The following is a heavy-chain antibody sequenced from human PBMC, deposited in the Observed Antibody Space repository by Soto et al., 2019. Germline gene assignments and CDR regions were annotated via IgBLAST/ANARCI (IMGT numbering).Heavy chain of an antibody. V-gene: IGHV1-8*01. J-gene: IGHJ6*02. CDR3: ARGNPFNYAGFDV. Sequence: ASVKVSCKASGYTFSDFDINWLRQAAGQGPEWMGWMNAKSGDTFSAQRLQGKSNMTWDTSLSTAYMEVGSLTSDDAAIYYCARGNPFNYAGFDVWGQGTTVTVSS. CDR1: GYTFSDFD. D-gene: IGHD3-16*01. CDR2: MNAKSGDT.